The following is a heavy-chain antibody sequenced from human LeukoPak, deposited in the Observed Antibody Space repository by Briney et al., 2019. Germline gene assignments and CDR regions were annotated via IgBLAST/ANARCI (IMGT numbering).Heavy chain of an antibody. Sequence: PGGSLRLSCAASGFTFSTYWMHWVRQAPGNGLVWVSRISSDGGNTLYADSVKGRFTISRDNINDTMYLQMDSLRGEDTAVYYCAREWELRGAYYMDVWGKGTTVTVSS. D-gene: IGHD1-26*01. V-gene: IGHV3-74*01. CDR2: ISSDGGNT. CDR3: AREWELRGAYYMDV. J-gene: IGHJ6*03. CDR1: GFTFSTYW.